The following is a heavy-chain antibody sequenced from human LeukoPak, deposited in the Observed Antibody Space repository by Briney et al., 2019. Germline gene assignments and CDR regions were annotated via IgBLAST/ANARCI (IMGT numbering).Heavy chain of an antibody. D-gene: IGHD1-26*01. CDR1: GFTFRSYC. CDR3: ASRIVGTPDYFDY. V-gene: IGHV3-7*01. J-gene: IGHJ4*02. Sequence: GGSLRLSCAASGFTFRSYCMSWVRQAPGKGLEWVANIVLDGNDKYYVDSVRGRFTISRDNAKNSLYLQLNSLRVEDTAVYYCASRIVGTPDYFDYWGQGTLVTVSS. CDR2: IVLDGNDK.